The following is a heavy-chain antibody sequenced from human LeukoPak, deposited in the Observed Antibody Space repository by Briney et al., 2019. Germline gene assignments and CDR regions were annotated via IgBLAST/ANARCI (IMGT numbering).Heavy chain of an antibody. J-gene: IGHJ4*02. Sequence: ASVKVSCKVSGYTLTELSMHWVRQAPGKGLEWMGGFDPEDGETIYAQKFQGRVTMTTDTSTSTAYMELRSLRSDDTAVYYCARQVNGDYLYWGQGTLVTVSS. CDR3: ARQVNGDYLY. D-gene: IGHD4-17*01. CDR1: GYTLTELS. V-gene: IGHV1-24*01. CDR2: FDPEDGET.